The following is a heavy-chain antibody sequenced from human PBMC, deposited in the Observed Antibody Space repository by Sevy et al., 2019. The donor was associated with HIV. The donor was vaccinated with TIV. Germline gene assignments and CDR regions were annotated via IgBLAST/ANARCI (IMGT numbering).Heavy chain of an antibody. Sequence: GGSLRLSCAASTFTFSSYSMHWVRQAPGKGLEWVSYISSSSGTRYYADSVKGRFTISTDNAKNSLFLQMNGLRDEDTAVYYCASRWYCGGGSCYSGPNDYWGQGTLVTVSS. CDR2: ISSSSGTR. J-gene: IGHJ4*02. D-gene: IGHD2-15*01. CDR3: ASRWYCGGGSCYSGPNDY. CDR1: TFTFSSYS. V-gene: IGHV3-48*02.